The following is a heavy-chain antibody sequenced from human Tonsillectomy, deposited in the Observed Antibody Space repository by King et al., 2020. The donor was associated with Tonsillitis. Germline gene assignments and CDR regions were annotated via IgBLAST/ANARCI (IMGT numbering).Heavy chain of an antibody. Sequence: VQLVESGGGLVQPGGSLRLSCAASGFTFSSYAMSWVRQAPGQGLDWVSAISGSGGSTYYANAVKGRFTISRDNSKNTLYLQMNSLGAEDTAVYYCAKRAGISGSYPFDYWGQGTLVTVSS. J-gene: IGHJ4*02. D-gene: IGHD1-26*01. CDR2: ISGSGGST. CDR3: AKRAGISGSYPFDY. V-gene: IGHV3-23*04. CDR1: GFTFSSYA.